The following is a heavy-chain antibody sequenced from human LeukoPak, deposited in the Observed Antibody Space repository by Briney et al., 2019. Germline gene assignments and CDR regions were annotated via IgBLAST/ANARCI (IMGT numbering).Heavy chain of an antibody. CDR1: GGTFSSYA. Sequence: SVKVSCKASGGTFSSYAISWVRQAPGQGLEWMGGIIPIFGTANYAQKFQGRVTITADESTSTAYMELSSLRSEDTAVYYCTRETGSYHGNDYWGQGTLVTVSS. CDR2: IIPIFGTA. CDR3: TRETGSYHGNDY. D-gene: IGHD1-26*01. J-gene: IGHJ4*02. V-gene: IGHV1-69*13.